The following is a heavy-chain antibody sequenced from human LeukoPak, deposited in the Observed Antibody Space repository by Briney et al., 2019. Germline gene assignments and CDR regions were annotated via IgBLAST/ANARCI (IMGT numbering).Heavy chain of an antibody. CDR3: ARDLIVPTTVTPGYMDV. V-gene: IGHV3-21*01. J-gene: IGHJ6*03. CDR1: GFTCSSYS. Sequence: KLGGSLRLSCAASGFTCSSYSMNWVRQAPGKGLEWVSSISSSSSYIYYADSVKGRFTISRDNAKNSLYLQMNSLRAEDTAVYYCARDLIVPTTVTPGYMDVWGKGTTVTVSS. CDR2: ISSSSSYI. D-gene: IGHD4-17*01.